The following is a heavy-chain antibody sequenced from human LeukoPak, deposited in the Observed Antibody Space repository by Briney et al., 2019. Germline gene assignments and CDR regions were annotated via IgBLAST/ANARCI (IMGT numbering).Heavy chain of an antibody. CDR1: GDTLTELS. CDR3: ATAGIVLDTGAEFFLH. CDR2: FDPEEGET. V-gene: IGHV1-24*01. D-gene: IGHD2-8*01. Sequence: GASVKVSYKLSGDTLTELSMHWVRQSPGKGLEWMGGFDPEEGETIYAQRFQGRVTMTEDTVTDTAHMELSSLTSEDTAVYYCATAGIVLDTGAEFFLHWGQGTLVTVSS. J-gene: IGHJ1*01.